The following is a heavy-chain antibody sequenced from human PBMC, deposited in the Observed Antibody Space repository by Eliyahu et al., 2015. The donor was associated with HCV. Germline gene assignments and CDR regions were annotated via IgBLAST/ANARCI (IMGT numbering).Heavy chain of an antibody. Sequence: QVQLQESGPGRVKPSETLSLTCTVSGFSLNNYYWSWXRQPAGKGLEWIGRIFPTGMTDYNASLKSRVTLSVDRSKNQFSLRLTSVTAADTAVYYCARGSSGPWGMDVWGQGTTVTVSS. CDR3: ARGSSGPWGMDV. D-gene: IGHD3-22*01. J-gene: IGHJ6*02. V-gene: IGHV4-4*07. CDR2: IFPTGMT. CDR1: GFSLNNYY.